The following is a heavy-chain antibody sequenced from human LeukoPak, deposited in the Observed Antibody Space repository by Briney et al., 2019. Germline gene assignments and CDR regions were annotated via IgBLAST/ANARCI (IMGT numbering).Heavy chain of an antibody. V-gene: IGHV3-48*04. CDR2: ISSSGSTI. D-gene: IGHD3-22*01. CDR1: GFTFSSYS. CDR3: ASLPAHIYYYDRGGAFDI. Sequence: GGSLRLSCAASGFTFSSYSMNWVRQAPGKGLEWVSYISSSGSTIYYADSVKGRFTISRDNAKNSLYLQMNSLRAEDTAVYYCASLPAHIYYYDRGGAFDIWGQGTMVTVSS. J-gene: IGHJ3*02.